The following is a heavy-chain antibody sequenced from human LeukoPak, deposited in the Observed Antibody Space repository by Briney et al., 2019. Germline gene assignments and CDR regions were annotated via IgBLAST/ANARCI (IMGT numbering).Heavy chain of an antibody. CDR1: GYTFSSYY. Sequence: ASVKVSCKASGYTFSSYYIHWVRQAPGQGLEWMGIINPSGGSTRFAQSQKFQGRVAMTRDTSTSTVYMELSSLRSEDTAVYYCARDSSTGYYYMDVWGKGTTVTVS. CDR3: ARDSSTGYYYMDV. CDR2: INPSGGST. D-gene: IGHD3-3*01. V-gene: IGHV1-46*01. J-gene: IGHJ6*03.